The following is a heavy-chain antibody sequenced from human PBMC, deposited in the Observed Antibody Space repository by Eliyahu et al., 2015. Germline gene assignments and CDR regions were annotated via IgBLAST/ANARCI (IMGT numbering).Heavy chain of an antibody. Sequence: EVQLLESGGGLVQPGGSLRLSXAAXGFTFSSYAMSWVPQGPGEGLEWVSAISGGGGGTYYADSVKGRFTISRDNSKNTLYLHMNSLRAEDTAVYYCAKYTDYYYMDVWGKGTTVTVSS. D-gene: IGHD2-2*02. CDR2: ISGGGGGT. CDR3: AKYTDYYYMDV. CDR1: GFTFSSYA. V-gene: IGHV3-23*01. J-gene: IGHJ6*03.